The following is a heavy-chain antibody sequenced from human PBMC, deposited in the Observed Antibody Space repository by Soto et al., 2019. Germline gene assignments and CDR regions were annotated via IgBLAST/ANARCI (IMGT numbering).Heavy chain of an antibody. CDR3: AREGSGYNF. J-gene: IGHJ4*02. CDR1: GGSVSYFV. D-gene: IGHD5-12*01. CDR2: IVTVFGRP. V-gene: IGHV1-69*13. Sequence: AVKVAGTASGGSVSYFVISWVRQAPGQGLEWMGGIVTVFGRPNYAQRFRGRLTITADESTNTGYMELISLRSDDTAVYYCAREGSGYNFWGQGTKVTVSS.